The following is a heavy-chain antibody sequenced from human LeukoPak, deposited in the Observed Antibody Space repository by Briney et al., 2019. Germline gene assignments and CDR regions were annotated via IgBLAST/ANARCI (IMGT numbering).Heavy chain of an antibody. CDR2: IDPEDGDT. V-gene: IGHV1-69-2*01. J-gene: IGHJ4*02. CDR1: GYTFTSYG. CDR3: ATVPPVVVPAAIPKGQLGDY. D-gene: IGHD2-2*02. Sequence: ASVKVSCKASGYTFTSYGISWVRQAPGQGLEWMGRIDPEDGDTIYAEKFQGRVTITADTSTDTAYMELSTLRSEDTAVYYCATVPPVVVPAAIPKGQLGDYWGQGTLVTVSS.